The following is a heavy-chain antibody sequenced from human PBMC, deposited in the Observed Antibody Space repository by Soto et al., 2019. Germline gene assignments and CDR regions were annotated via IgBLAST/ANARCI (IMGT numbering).Heavy chain of an antibody. CDR2: ISHDGINK. J-gene: IGHJ4*02. CDR3: GRCTSTSCHLGSDY. CDR1: GFTFSSYA. V-gene: IGHV3-30-3*01. D-gene: IGHD2-2*01. Sequence: GGSLRLSCAASGFTFSSYAMNWVRQAPGKGLEWVALISHDGINKYYADSVRGRFTISRDSSTNTLYLQMDSLRAADTAVYYCGRCTSTSCHLGSDYWGQGTLVTVSS.